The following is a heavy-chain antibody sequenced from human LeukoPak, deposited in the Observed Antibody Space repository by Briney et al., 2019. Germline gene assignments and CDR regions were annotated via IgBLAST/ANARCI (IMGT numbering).Heavy chain of an antibody. Sequence: GRSLRLSCAASGFTFSSNYMSWVRQAPGKGLEWVSVIYSGGSTYYADSVKGRFTISRDNSKNTLYLQMNSLRAEDTAVYYCARDSSGGPFDYWGQGTLVTVSS. CDR1: GFTFSSNY. CDR2: IYSGGST. D-gene: IGHD2-8*02. CDR3: ARDSSGGPFDY. J-gene: IGHJ4*02. V-gene: IGHV3-66*01.